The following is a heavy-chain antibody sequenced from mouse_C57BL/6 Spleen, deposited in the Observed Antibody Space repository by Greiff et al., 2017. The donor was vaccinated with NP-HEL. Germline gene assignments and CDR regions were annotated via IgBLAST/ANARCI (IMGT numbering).Heavy chain of an antibody. V-gene: IGHV7-3*01. CDR3: ARYPGGYYAMDY. J-gene: IGHJ4*01. CDR2: IRNKANGYTT. Sequence: EVPLVESGGGLVQPGGSLSLSCAASGFTFTDYYMSWVRQPPGKALEWLGFIRNKANGYTTEYSASVKGPFTISRDNSQSILYLQMNALRAEDSATYYCARYPGGYYAMDYWGQGTSVTVSS. CDR1: GFTFTDYY.